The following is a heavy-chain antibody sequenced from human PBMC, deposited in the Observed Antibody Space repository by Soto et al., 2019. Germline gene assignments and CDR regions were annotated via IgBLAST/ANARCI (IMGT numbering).Heavy chain of an antibody. CDR2: INTDGSTT. CDR3: ARGIYLKYGLDV. Sequence: EVQLVESGGGLVQPGGALRLSGAAPEFTFNNYWMHWVPQVPGKGLRWVSRINTDGSTTNYAETGMGRFTNSRDNADNTVYLQMNSLRAEDTAVYYCARGIYLKYGLDVWGQGATVTVSS. V-gene: IGHV3-74*01. J-gene: IGHJ6*02. CDR1: EFTFNNYW. D-gene: IGHD3-16*02.